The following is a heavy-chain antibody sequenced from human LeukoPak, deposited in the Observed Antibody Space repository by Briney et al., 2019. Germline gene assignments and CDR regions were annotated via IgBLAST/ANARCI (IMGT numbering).Heavy chain of an antibody. CDR3: AREGGWFGESHDAFDI. D-gene: IGHD3-10*01. Sequence: PGGSLRLSCAASGFTFSSYAMHWVRQAPGKGLEWVAVISYDGSNKYYADSVKGRFTISRDNSKNTLYLQMNSLRAEDTAVYYCAREGGWFGESHDAFDIWGQGTMVTVSS. CDR1: GFTFSSYA. CDR2: ISYDGSNK. J-gene: IGHJ3*02. V-gene: IGHV3-30*04.